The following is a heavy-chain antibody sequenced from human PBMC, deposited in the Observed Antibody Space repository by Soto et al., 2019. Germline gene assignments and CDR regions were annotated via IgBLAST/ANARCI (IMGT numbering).Heavy chain of an antibody. V-gene: IGHV4-31*11. D-gene: IGHD3-10*01. J-gene: IGHJ5*02. CDR3: VRDYMVGGVMRWFDP. Sequence: NPSETLSLTCAVSGGSISSGGYYWGWIRQHPGKGLEWIGYIYYSGSTYYNPSLKSRVAISVDTSKNQFSLKLSSVTAADTAVYYCVRDYMVGGVMRWFDPWGQGTLVTVSS. CDR1: GGSISSGGYY. CDR2: IYYSGST.